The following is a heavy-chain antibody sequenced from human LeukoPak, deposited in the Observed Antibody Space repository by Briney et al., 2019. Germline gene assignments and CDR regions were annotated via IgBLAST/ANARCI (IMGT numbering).Heavy chain of an antibody. J-gene: IGHJ4*02. CDR1: GFTAGSNY. Sequence: GGSLRLSCAASGFTAGSNYMSWVRQAPGKGLEWVSVIYSGGSTYYADSVKGRFTISRDNSKNTLYLQMNSLRAEDTAVYYCASIYSNYDYWGQGTLVTVSS. D-gene: IGHD4-11*01. CDR2: IYSGGST. CDR3: ASIYSNYDY. V-gene: IGHV3-66*02.